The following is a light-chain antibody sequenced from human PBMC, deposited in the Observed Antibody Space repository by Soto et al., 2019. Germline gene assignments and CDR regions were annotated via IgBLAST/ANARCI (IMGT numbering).Light chain of an antibody. CDR3: MQSLRTWT. CDR2: LGS. J-gene: IGKJ1*01. CDR1: QSLLHSNGYNY. Sequence: DIVMTQSPLSLPVTPGEPASISCRSSQSLLHSNGYNYLEWYVQKPGQSPQLLIYLGSTRASGVPERFTGSGSGTDFTLKISSVEAEDVGVYYCMQSLRTWTFGQGTRVEIK. V-gene: IGKV2-28*01.